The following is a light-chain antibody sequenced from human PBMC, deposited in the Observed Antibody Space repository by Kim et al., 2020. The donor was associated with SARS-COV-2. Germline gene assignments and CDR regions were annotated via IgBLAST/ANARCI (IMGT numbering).Light chain of an antibody. CDR3: QQYGSSLPFT. CDR1: QSVSSSY. J-gene: IGKJ3*01. CDR2: GAS. Sequence: EIVLTQSPGTLSLSPGERATLSCRASQSVSSSYLAWYQQKPGQAPRLLIYGASSRATGIPDRFSGSGSETDFTLTISRLEPEDFAVYYCQQYGSSLPFTFGPGTKVDIK. V-gene: IGKV3-20*01.